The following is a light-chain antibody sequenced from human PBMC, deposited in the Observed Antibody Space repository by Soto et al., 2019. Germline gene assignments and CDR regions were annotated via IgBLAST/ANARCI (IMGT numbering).Light chain of an antibody. J-gene: IGKJ1*01. CDR1: QGISSW. CDR3: QQYNSYWT. V-gene: IGKV1-5*01. CDR2: DAS. Sequence: DIQMTQSPSTLSASVGDRVTITCRANQGISSWLAWYQQKPGKAPKLLIYDASSLESGVPSRFSGSGSGTEFTLTISSLQPDDFATYYCQQYNSYWTFGQGTKVDIK.